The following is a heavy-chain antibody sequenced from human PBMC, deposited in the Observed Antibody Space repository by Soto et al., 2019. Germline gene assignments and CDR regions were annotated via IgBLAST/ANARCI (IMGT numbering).Heavy chain of an antibody. CDR1: GYTFTSYG. V-gene: IGHV1-18*04. J-gene: IGHJ6*02. D-gene: IGHD5-12*01. CDR3: ARDLVASGYYYYYGMDV. CDR2: ISAYNGNT. Sequence: QVPLVQSGAEVKKPGASVKVSCKASGYTFTSYGISWVRQAPGQGLEWMGWISAYNGNTNYAQKLQGRVTMTTDTSTSKAYMELRSLRSDDTAVYYCARDLVASGYYYYYGMDVWGQGTTVTVSS.